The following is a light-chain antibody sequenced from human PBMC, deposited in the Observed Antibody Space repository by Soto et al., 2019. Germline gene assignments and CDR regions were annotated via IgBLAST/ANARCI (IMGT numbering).Light chain of an antibody. J-gene: IGLJ2*01. CDR2: VEGSGSY. CDR1: SGHSSSI. Sequence: QPVLTQPSSASASLGSSVKLTCTMSSGHSSSIIAWHQQQPGKAPRYLMKVEGSGSYNRGSGVPDRFSGSSSGADRYLTISNLRSEDEADYYCVTWDSNTRVFGGGTKLTVL. CDR3: VTWDSNTRV. V-gene: IGLV4-60*03.